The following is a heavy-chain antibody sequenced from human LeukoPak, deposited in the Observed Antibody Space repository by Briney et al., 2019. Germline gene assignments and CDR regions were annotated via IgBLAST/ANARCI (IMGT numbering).Heavy chain of an antibody. CDR1: GFTFSSYG. CDR2: ISYDGRNK. D-gene: IGHD6-13*01. Sequence: GGSLRLSCAASGFTFSSYGMHWVRPAPGKGLEWVAVISYDGRNKYYADSVKGRFTVSRDNSKNTLYLQMNSLRVEDTAVYYCASHWAQQLVSDYWGQGTLVTVSS. J-gene: IGHJ4*02. CDR3: ASHWAQQLVSDY. V-gene: IGHV3-30*03.